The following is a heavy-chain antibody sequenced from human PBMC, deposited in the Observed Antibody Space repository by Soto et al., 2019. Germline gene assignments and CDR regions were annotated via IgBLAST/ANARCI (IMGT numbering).Heavy chain of an antibody. CDR3: ARHDYGSGSYYLANWFDP. CDR2: IYYSGST. J-gene: IGHJ5*02. CDR1: GGSISSSSYY. V-gene: IGHV4-39*01. Sequence: QLQLQESGPGLVKPSETLSPTCTVSGGSISSSSYYWGWIRQPPGKGLEWIGSIYYSGSTYYNPSLKSRVTISVDTSKNQFSLKLSSVTAADTAVYYCARHDYGSGSYYLANWFDPWGQGTLVTVSS. D-gene: IGHD3-10*01.